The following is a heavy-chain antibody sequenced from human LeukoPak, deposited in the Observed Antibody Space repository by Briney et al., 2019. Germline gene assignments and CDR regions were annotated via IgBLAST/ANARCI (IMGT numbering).Heavy chain of an antibody. CDR3: ARDPPRHYSGSWGFDY. V-gene: IGHV4-34*01. J-gene: IGHJ4*02. CDR1: SGSFSGYY. CDR2: INQSGST. Sequence: SETLSLTCAVYSGSFSGYYWSWIRQPPGKGLEWIGEINQSGSTNYNPSLKSRVTISVDTSKDQFSLKLSSVTAADTAVYYCARDPPRHYSGSWGFDYWGQGTLVTVSS. D-gene: IGHD1-26*01.